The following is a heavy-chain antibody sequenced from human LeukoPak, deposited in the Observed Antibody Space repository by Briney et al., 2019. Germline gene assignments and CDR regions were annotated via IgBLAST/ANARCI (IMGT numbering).Heavy chain of an antibody. J-gene: IGHJ4*02. Sequence: NPSETLSLTCTVSGGSISSYYWSWIRQPAGKGLEWIGEIYHSGSANYNPSLKSRVTISVDKSKNQFSLKLSSVTAADTAVYYCARFDILTGYLDYWGQGTLVTVSS. CDR2: IYHSGSA. CDR1: GGSISSYY. V-gene: IGHV4-59*12. D-gene: IGHD3-9*01. CDR3: ARFDILTGYLDY.